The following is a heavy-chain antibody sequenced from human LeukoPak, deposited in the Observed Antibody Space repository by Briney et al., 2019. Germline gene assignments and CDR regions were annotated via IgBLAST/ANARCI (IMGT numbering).Heavy chain of an antibody. CDR2: IYYNGNT. D-gene: IGHD6-13*01. Sequence: GSLRLSCAASGFTFSSYAMSWIRQPPGKELEWIGYIYYNGNTNYNPSLNSRVTMSVDTSKNQFSLRLSSVTAADTAVYYCARGGSSSSLNHFDYWGQGTLVTVSS. CDR3: ARGGSSSSLNHFDY. CDR1: GFTFSSYA. V-gene: IGHV4-59*01. J-gene: IGHJ4*02.